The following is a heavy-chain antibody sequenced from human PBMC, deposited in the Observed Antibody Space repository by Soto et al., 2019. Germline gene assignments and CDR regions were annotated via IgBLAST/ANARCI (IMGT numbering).Heavy chain of an antibody. J-gene: IGHJ4*02. CDR2: ISGSGGST. CDR3: AKASGWFGEFDY. CDR1: GFTFSSYA. D-gene: IGHD3-10*01. V-gene: IGHV3-23*01. Sequence: EVQLLESGGGLVQPGGSLRLSCAASGFTFSSYAMSWVRQAPGKGLEWVSAISGSGGSTYYADSVKGRFTISRDNSKNTMYLQMNSLRAEDTAEYYCAKASGWFGEFDYWGQGTLVTVSS.